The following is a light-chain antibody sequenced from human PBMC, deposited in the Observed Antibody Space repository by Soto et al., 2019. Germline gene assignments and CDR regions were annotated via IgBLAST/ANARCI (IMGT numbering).Light chain of an antibody. CDR1: SSDVGGYDY. CDR2: EVS. J-gene: IGLJ1*01. V-gene: IGLV2-14*01. CDR3: LSYAGSYNFV. Sequence: QSLLTQPASVSGSPGQSITISCTGTSSDVGGYDYVSWYQLHPGKAPKLMVFEVSNRPSGVSYRFSGSKSGNTASLTISGLQAEDEADYYCLSYAGSYNFVFGSGTKLTVL.